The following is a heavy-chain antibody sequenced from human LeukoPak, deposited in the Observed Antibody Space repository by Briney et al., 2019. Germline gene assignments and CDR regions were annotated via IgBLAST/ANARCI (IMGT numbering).Heavy chain of an antibody. D-gene: IGHD1-26*01. J-gene: IGHJ4*02. V-gene: IGHV1-18*04. CDR3: ARDLLFYSGSYSDYFDY. CDR1: GYTFTGYY. CDR2: ISAYNGNT. Sequence: GASVKVSCKASGYTFTGYYMHWVRQAPGQGLEWMGWISAYNGNTNYAQKLQGRVTMTTDTSTSTAYMELRSLRSDDTAVYYCARDLLFYSGSYSDYFDYWGQGTLVTVSS.